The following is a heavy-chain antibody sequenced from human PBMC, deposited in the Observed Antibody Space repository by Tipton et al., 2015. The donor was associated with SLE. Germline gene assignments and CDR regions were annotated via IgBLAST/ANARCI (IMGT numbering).Heavy chain of an antibody. J-gene: IGHJ4*02. Sequence: LSLTCTVSGGSISSGGYYWSWIRQAPGQGLEWVSYISSSGSTIYYADSVKGRFTISRDNAKNSLYLQMNSLRAEDTALYYCAKDRKPDNYDSSGYYEYWGQGPLVTVSS. V-gene: IGHV3-11*01. CDR1: GGSISSGGYY. D-gene: IGHD3-22*01. CDR3: AKDRKPDNYDSSGYYEY. CDR2: ISSSGSTI.